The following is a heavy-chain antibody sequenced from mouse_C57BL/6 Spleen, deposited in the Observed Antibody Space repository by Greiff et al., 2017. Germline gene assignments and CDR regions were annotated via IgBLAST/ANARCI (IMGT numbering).Heavy chain of an antibody. CDR2: IWTGGGP. Sequence: QVQLKESGPGLVAPSQSLSITCTVSGFSLTSYAISWVRPPPGKGLEWLGVIWTGGGPNYNSAPKSRLCISKDNSKSQVFLKMNILQTDDTARNDCARIRDYDGDWVAYWGQGTLVTVSA. CDR3: ARIRDYDGDWVAY. J-gene: IGHJ3*01. CDR1: GFSLTSYA. D-gene: IGHD2-4*01. V-gene: IGHV2-9-1*01.